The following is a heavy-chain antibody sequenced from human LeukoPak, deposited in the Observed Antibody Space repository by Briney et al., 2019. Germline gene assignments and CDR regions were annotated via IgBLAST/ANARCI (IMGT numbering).Heavy chain of an antibody. V-gene: IGHV3-30-3*01. D-gene: IGHD2-2*01. CDR2: ISYDGNNE. CDR1: GFTFSSYA. Sequence: GRSLRLSCAASGFTFSSYAMHWARQAPGKGLEWVAVISYDGNNEYYADSVKGRFTISRDNSKNTLYLQMNSLRAKDTAVYYCARAPCRRTGTSCYYIFDYWGQGTLVTVSS. J-gene: IGHJ4*02. CDR3: ARAPCRRTGTSCYYIFDY.